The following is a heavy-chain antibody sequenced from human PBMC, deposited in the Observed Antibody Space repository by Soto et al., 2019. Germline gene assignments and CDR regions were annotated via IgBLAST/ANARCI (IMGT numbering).Heavy chain of an antibody. D-gene: IGHD6-19*01. CDR3: ARAVGDPFYYLDY. V-gene: IGHV3-23*01. CDR2: ISGSGGST. Sequence: GGSVRLSCAASGFTFSGDAMSLVLQAPGKGLEWVSAISGSGGSTYYADSVKGRFTISGDTSKNQFSLRLSSVTAADTAVYYCARAVGDPFYYLDYWGQGTLVTVSS. CDR1: GFTFSGDA. J-gene: IGHJ4*02.